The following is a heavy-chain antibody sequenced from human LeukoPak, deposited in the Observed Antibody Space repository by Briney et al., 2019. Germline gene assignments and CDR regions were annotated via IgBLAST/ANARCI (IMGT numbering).Heavy chain of an antibody. V-gene: IGHV1-8*02. Sequence: ASVKVSCKASGYTFTSYGISWVRQAPGQGLEWVGWINPMGMRAYAQKFQGRVSMTTNTSINTAYMELSSLRSDDTAVYYCARGRQSELWGQGTLVTVSS. J-gene: IGHJ4*02. CDR3: ARGRQSEL. D-gene: IGHD1-7*01. CDR2: INPMGMR. CDR1: GYTFTSYG.